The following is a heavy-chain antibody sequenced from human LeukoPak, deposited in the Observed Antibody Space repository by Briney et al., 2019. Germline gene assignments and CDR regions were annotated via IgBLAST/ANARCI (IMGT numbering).Heavy chain of an antibody. J-gene: IGHJ5*02. D-gene: IGHD6-19*01. CDR1: GNSISSGYY. CDR2: ISHSGST. Sequence: PSETLSPPCSVSGNSISSGYYWGWIRQPAGKGLKWIGSISHSGSTYYNPSLKSRVTISVDTSKNQFSLKLSSVTAADTAVYYCARGQARLSWFDPWGQGTLVTVSS. CDR3: ARGQARLSWFDP. V-gene: IGHV4-38-2*02.